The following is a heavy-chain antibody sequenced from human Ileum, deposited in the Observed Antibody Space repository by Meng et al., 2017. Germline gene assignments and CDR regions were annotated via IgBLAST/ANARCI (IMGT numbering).Heavy chain of an antibody. CDR3: ARADYDGSGYPLDY. Sequence: GESLKISCAASGFTFSNYGMHWVRQAPGKGLEWVAVIWYDGSNTYYADSVKGRFTISRDNSKNTLYLQMNSLRAEDTAVYYCARADYDGSGYPLDYWGQGALVTVYS. V-gene: IGHV3-33*01. D-gene: IGHD3-22*01. CDR1: GFTFSNYG. CDR2: IWYDGSNT. J-gene: IGHJ4*02.